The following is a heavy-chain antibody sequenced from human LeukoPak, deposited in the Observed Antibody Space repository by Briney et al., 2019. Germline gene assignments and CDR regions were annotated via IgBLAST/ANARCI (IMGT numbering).Heavy chain of an antibody. CDR2: IYSGGST. CDR1: GFTVSSNY. J-gene: IGHJ3*02. D-gene: IGHD3-22*01. CDR3: ARDGIYDSSGYYQSAFDI. V-gene: IGHV3-66*02. Sequence: GGSLRLSCAASGFTVSSNYMSWVRQAPGKGLEWVSVIYSGGSTYYADSVKGRFTISRDNSKNTLYLQMNSLRAEDTAVYYCARDGIYDSSGYYQSAFDIWGQGTMVTVSS.